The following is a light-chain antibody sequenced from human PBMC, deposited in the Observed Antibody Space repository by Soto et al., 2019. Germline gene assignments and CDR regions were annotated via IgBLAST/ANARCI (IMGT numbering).Light chain of an antibody. CDR1: QSISSW. CDR2: DAS. J-gene: IGKJ2*01. V-gene: IGKV1-5*01. CDR3: QQYNSYSYT. Sequence: DIQMTQSPSTLSASVGDRVTITCRASQSISSWLAWYQQKPGKAPKLLIYDASSLESGVPSRFSGSGSGTEFTLTISSLQPDDFATYYCQQYNSYSYTCGQGTMLEIK.